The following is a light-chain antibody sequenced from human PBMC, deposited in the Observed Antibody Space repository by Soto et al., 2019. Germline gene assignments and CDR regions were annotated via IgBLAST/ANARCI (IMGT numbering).Light chain of an antibody. J-gene: IGKJ4*01. CDR2: AAS. CDR3: QRDTYDPA. V-gene: IGKV1-27*01. Sequence: DIQMTQSPSSLSASVGDRVTITCRASQGISNYLAWYQQIPGKVPKLLISAASPLQSGVPSRFSGNGSGTDFTLTTSGPQPEDVATYYWQRDTYDPAFGGGTKVEIK. CDR1: QGISNY.